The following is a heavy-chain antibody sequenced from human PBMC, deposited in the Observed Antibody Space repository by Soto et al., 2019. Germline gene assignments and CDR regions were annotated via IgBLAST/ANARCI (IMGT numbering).Heavy chain of an antibody. D-gene: IGHD5-12*01. CDR3: AKSPSQVAGSFDS. V-gene: IGHV3-30*18. CDR2: ISYDGSNK. CDR1: GFTFSTYG. Sequence: QVQLVESGGGVVQPGRSLRLSCSASGFTFSTYGMHWVLQAPGKGLEWVAVISYDGSNKHYADSVKGRFTISRDNSKNTLYLQMNNLRPEDTAVYYCAKSPSQVAGSFDSWGQGTLVTVSS. J-gene: IGHJ4*02.